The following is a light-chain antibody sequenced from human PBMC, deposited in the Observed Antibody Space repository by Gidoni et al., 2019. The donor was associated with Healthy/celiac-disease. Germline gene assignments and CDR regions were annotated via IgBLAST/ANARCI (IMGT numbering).Light chain of an antibody. CDR1: QTVSSN. CDR2: GAS. CDR3: QQYNNWPLWT. Sequence: SQTVSSNLAWYQQKPGQSPRLLIYGASTRATGIPARFSGSGSGTEFTLTISSLQSEDFAVYYCQQYNNWPLWTFGQGTKVEIK. V-gene: IGKV3-15*01. J-gene: IGKJ1*01.